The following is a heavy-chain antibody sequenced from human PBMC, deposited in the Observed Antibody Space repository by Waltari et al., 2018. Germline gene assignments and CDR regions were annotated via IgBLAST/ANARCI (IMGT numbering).Heavy chain of an antibody. CDR1: KFTFSSYG. CDR3: ARDEADFWTARGAFDY. D-gene: IGHD3-3*01. CDR2: TSVDGASK. Sequence: QVQLMQSGGGVVRPGGSLRLSCVGSKFTFSSYGFHWVRQRPGRGLEWLAVTSVDGASKFYSDSVNGRFTISRDNSKNTVFLSLTNVRSEDTGVYFCARDEADFWTARGAFDYWGQGSVVTVSS. J-gene: IGHJ4*02. V-gene: IGHV3-30*03.